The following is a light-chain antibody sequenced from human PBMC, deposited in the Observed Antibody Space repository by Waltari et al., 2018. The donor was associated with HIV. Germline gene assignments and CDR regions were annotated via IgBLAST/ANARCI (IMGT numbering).Light chain of an antibody. CDR1: SSAVGGYNY. CDR3: SSYTSSSTLV. J-gene: IGLJ2*01. V-gene: IGLV2-14*01. Sequence: QSALPQPASVSGSPGQSITLSCPGTSSAVGGYNYFSWYQQHPGKAPKLMIYEVSNRPSGVSNRFSGSKSGNTASLTISGLQAEDEADYYCSSYTSSSTLVFGGGTKLTVL. CDR2: EVS.